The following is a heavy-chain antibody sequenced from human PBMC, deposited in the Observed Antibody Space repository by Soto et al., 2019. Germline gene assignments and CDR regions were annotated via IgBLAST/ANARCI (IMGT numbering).Heavy chain of an antibody. CDR1: GGSFSGYY. V-gene: IGHV4-34*01. J-gene: IGHJ6*02. CDR2: INHSGST. CDR3: ASRPFYYYGLDV. Sequence: PSETLSLTCAVYGGSFSGYYWSWIRQPPGKGLEWIGEINHSGSTNYNPSLKSRVTISVDTSKNQFSLKLSSVAAADTALYYCASRPFYYYGLDVWGQGTTVTVSS.